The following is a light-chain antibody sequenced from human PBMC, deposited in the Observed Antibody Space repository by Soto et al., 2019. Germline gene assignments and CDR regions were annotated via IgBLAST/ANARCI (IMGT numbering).Light chain of an antibody. V-gene: IGKV1-5*01. J-gene: IGKJ1*01. CDR3: QQFRGT. CDR2: DAS. Sequence: IQMTQSPSTLSASVGDRVSITCRASQGISNWLAWYQQKPGKAPKLLIYDASTLESGVPSRFSGSGSGTEFTLTISSLLPDDFATYYYQQFRGTFGQGTKVDI. CDR1: QGISNW.